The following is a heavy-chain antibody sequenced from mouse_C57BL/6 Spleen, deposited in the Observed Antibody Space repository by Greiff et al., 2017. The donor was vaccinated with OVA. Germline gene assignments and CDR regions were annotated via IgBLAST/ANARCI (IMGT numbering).Heavy chain of an antibody. CDR1: GYTFTDYE. Sequence: VQLHQSGAELVRPGASVTLSCKASGYTFTDYEMHWVKQTPVHGLEWIGAIDPETGGTAYNQKFKGKAILTAGKSSSTAYMELRSLTSEDSAVYYCTRGGYDPFAYWGQGTLVTVSA. CDR2: IDPETGGT. CDR3: TRGGYDPFAY. J-gene: IGHJ3*01. D-gene: IGHD2-2*01. V-gene: IGHV1-15*01.